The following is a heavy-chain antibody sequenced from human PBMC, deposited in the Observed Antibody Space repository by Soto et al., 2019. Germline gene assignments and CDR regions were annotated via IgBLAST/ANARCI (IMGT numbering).Heavy chain of an antibody. Sequence: PGGSLRLSCAASGFTFSSYSMNWVRQAPGKGLEWVSSISSSSTYIYYAGSVKGRFTISRDNAKNSLYLQMNSLRAEDTALYYCAVIGVVAATHWFDPWGQGTLVTVSS. V-gene: IGHV3-21*01. CDR2: ISSSSTYI. J-gene: IGHJ5*02. CDR3: AVIGVVAATHWFDP. CDR1: GFTFSSYS. D-gene: IGHD2-15*01.